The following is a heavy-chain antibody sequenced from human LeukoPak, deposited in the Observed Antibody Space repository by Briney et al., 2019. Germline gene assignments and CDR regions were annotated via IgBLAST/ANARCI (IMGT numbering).Heavy chain of an antibody. J-gene: IGHJ6*02. Sequence: PGGSLRLSCAASGFTFSSCWMHWVRQDPGKGLVWVARINSDGSSTSYADSVKGRFTISRDNGRKSLFLQLSSLSAEDTAVYYCARPWVNDGDNEYYYFYGMDVWGQGTTVTVSS. V-gene: IGHV3-74*01. CDR1: GFTFSSCW. CDR2: INSDGSST. CDR3: ARPWVNDGDNEYYYFYGMDV. D-gene: IGHD5-24*01.